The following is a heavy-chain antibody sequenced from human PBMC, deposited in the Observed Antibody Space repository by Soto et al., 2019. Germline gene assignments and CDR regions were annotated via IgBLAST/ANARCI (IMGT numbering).Heavy chain of an antibody. Sequence: EVQLLESGGGLVQPGGSLRLSCAASGFTFSSYAMSWVRQAPGKGLEWVSAIRGSGGSTYYADSVKGRFTISRDNSKNTLYLQMNSLRAEDTAVYYCAKDWAKMATITGFFDYWGQGTLVTVSS. CDR1: GFTFSSYA. CDR2: IRGSGGST. D-gene: IGHD5-12*01. CDR3: AKDWAKMATITGFFDY. V-gene: IGHV3-23*01. J-gene: IGHJ4*02.